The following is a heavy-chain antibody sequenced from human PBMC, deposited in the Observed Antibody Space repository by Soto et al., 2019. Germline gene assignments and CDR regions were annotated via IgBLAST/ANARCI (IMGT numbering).Heavy chain of an antibody. CDR3: ARTYDDSGPNSGGYGFDI. J-gene: IGHJ3*02. Sequence: QVQLQESGPGLVKPSETLSLTCTVSGGSVSTYYWSWIRQPPGKGLEWIAYIYYSGSTSYNPSLKSRVTISVDTSKNQFSRKLSSVTAADTAVYYCARTYDDSGPNSGGYGFDIWGQGTMVTVSS. D-gene: IGHD3-22*01. CDR1: GGSVSTYY. CDR2: IYYSGST. V-gene: IGHV4-59*02.